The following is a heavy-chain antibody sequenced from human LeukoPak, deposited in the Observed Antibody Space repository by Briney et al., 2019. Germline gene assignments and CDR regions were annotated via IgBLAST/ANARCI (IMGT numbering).Heavy chain of an antibody. CDR3: ARRMKDSSGWYNWFDP. CDR1: GYSFHGYW. CDR2: IYPGDSDT. Sequence: GESLKISCKGSGYSFHGYWIGWVRQMPGKGLEWMVIIYPGDSDTRYSPSFQGQVTISFDKSINTAYLQWSSLKASDTAMYYCARRMKDSSGWYNWFDPWGQGTLVTVSS. D-gene: IGHD6-19*01. J-gene: IGHJ5*02. V-gene: IGHV5-51*01.